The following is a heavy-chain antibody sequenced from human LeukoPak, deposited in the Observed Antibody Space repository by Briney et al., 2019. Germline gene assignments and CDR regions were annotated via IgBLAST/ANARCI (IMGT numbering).Heavy chain of an antibody. CDR3: ARDLLSGNFWSGYFSVP. Sequence: GRSLRLSCAASGFTFNNYAMHWVRQAPGKGLEWVAVISNDGSNKYYADSVKVRFTISRDNSKNTLYLQMNSLRAEDTAVYYCARDLLSGNFWSGYFSVPWGQGTLVTVSS. CDR2: ISNDGSNK. V-gene: IGHV3-30-3*01. D-gene: IGHD3-3*01. CDR1: GFTFNNYA. J-gene: IGHJ5*02.